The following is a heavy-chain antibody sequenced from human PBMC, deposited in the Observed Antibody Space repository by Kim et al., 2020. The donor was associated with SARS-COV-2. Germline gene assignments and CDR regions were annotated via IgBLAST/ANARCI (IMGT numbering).Heavy chain of an antibody. J-gene: IGHJ6*02. D-gene: IGHD3-9*01. CDR3: TTEDGSGYGDYYYYYGMDV. CDR1: GFTFSNAW. CDR2: IKSKTDGGTT. Sequence: GGSLRLSCAASGFTFSNAWMSWVRQAPGKGLEWVGRIKSKTDGGTTDYAAPVKGRFTISRDDSKNTLYLQMNSLKTEDTAVYYCTTEDGSGYGDYYYYYGMDVWGQGTTVTVSS. V-gene: IGHV3-15*01.